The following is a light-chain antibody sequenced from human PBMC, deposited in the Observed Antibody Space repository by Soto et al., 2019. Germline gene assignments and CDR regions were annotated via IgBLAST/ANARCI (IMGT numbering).Light chain of an antibody. CDR1: NSNIGSNT. V-gene: IGLV1-44*01. J-gene: IGLJ1*01. Sequence: QSVLTQPPSASGTPGQRVTISCSGSNSNIGSNTVSWYQQLPGTAPKLLIYHNTQRPSGVPDRFSGSSSGPSASLAISGFQSEDEADYYCSAWDDSLNAYVFGAGTKVTVL. CDR3: SAWDDSLNAYV. CDR2: HNT.